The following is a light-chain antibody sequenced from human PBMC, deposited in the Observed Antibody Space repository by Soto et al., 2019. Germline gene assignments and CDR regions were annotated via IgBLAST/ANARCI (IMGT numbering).Light chain of an antibody. CDR2: GAS. CDR1: QSVSSNY. Sequence: DIVLTQSPGTLCLSPGERATLSCRASQSVSSNYLAWYQQKPGQAPRLLMYGASSRATGIPDRFSGSGSGTDFTLTISRLEPEEFAVYYCQQYGNSPWTFGQGTKVEI. V-gene: IGKV3-20*01. J-gene: IGKJ1*01. CDR3: QQYGNSPWT.